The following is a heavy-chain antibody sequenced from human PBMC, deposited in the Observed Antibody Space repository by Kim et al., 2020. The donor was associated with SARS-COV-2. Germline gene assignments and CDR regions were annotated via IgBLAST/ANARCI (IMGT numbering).Heavy chain of an antibody. CDR3: AGNYDSSGYSVFDY. D-gene: IGHD3-22*01. Sequence: AQKFQGRVTITADKSTSTAYMELSSLRSEDTAVYYCAGNYDSSGYSVFDYWGQGTLVTVSS. J-gene: IGHJ4*02. V-gene: IGHV1-69*02.